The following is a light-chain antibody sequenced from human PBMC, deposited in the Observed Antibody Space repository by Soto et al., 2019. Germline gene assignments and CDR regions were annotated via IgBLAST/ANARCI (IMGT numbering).Light chain of an antibody. J-gene: IGKJ1*01. CDR3: QLHNNWPPWT. Sequence: EIVMTQSPATLSVSPGERATLSCRASLSISSNLAWYQQKPGQAPRLLMYGASTRATGIPDRFSGSGSGTEFTLTISSQQSEDFAVYYCQLHNNWPPWTFGQGTKVEIK. V-gene: IGKV3-15*01. CDR2: GAS. CDR1: LSISSN.